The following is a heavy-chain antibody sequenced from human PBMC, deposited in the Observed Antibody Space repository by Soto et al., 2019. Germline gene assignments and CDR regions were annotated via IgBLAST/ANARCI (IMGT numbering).Heavy chain of an antibody. D-gene: IGHD3-10*01. CDR3: ARLRGYGSGSYYTHFDY. CDR1: GGSFSGYY. J-gene: IGHJ4*02. CDR2: INHSGST. Sequence: SETLSLTCAVYGGSFSGYYWSWIRQPPGKGLEWIGEINHSGSTNYNPSLKSRVTISVDTSKNQFSLKLSSVTAADTAVYYCARLRGYGSGSYYTHFDYWGQGTLVTVSS. V-gene: IGHV4-34*01.